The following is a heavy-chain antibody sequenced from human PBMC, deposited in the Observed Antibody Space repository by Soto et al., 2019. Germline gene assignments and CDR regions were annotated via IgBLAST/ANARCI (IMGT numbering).Heavy chain of an antibody. CDR1: GFTFSSYE. J-gene: IGHJ4*02. CDR2: ISSSGSTI. CDR3: ARDPYSLYYFDY. D-gene: IGHD4-4*01. Sequence: GGSLRLSCAASGFTFSSYEMNWVRQAPGRGLEWVSYISSSGSTIYYADSVKGRFTISRDNAKNSLYLQMNSLRAEDTAVYYCARDPYSLYYFDYWGQGTLVTVSS. V-gene: IGHV3-48*03.